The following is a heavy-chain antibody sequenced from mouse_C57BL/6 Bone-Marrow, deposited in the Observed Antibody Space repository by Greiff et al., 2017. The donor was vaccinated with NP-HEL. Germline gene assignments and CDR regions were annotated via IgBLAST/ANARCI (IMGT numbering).Heavy chain of an antibody. CDR2: IYPRSGST. CDR3: YLNDYSNYGFAY. Sequence: VQLQESGAELARPGASVKLSCKASGYTFTSYGISWVKQRTGQGLEWIGEIYPRSGSTYYNEKFKGKATLTADKSSSTAYMELRSLTSEDSAVYFVYLNDYSNYGFAYWGQGTLVTVSA. V-gene: IGHV1-81*01. CDR1: GYTFTSYG. D-gene: IGHD2-5*01. J-gene: IGHJ3*01.